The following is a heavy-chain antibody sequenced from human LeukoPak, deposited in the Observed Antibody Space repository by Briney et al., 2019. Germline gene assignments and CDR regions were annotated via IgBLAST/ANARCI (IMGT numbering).Heavy chain of an antibody. V-gene: IGHV4-59*01. CDR1: GDSIASYY. Sequence: PSETLSLTCTVSGDSIASYYWSWIRQPPGKGLEWIGNIYYSGSTNYNPSLKSRVTILVDTSKKQVSLNLSSVTAADTAAYYCARDGPAYSSNWYGYYYGMDVWGQGTPVTVSS. J-gene: IGHJ6*02. CDR3: ARDGPAYSSNWYGYYYGMDV. D-gene: IGHD6-13*01. CDR2: IYYSGST.